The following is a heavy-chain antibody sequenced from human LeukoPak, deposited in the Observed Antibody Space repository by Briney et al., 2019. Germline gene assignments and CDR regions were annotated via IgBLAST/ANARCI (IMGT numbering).Heavy chain of an antibody. Sequence: PSETLSLTCTVSGGSISSYYWSWIRQPPGKGLEWIGYIYTSGSTHYNPSLKSRVTISVDTSKYQFSLKLSSVTAADTAVYYCARATYCGGDCSPENYYYYYMDVWGKGTTVTVSS. J-gene: IGHJ6*03. CDR3: ARATYCGGDCSPENYYYYYMDV. CDR1: GGSISSYY. CDR2: IYTSGST. D-gene: IGHD2-21*02. V-gene: IGHV4-4*09.